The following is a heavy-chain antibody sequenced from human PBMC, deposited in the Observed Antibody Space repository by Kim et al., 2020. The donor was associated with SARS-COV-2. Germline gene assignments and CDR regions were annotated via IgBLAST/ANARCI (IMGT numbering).Heavy chain of an antibody. D-gene: IGHD2-15*01. J-gene: IGHJ4*02. CDR1: GFTFGSYA. CDR2: ISISDDTT. Sequence: GGSLRLSCAGSGFTFGSYAMSWVRQAPGKGLEWVSSISISDDTTYYADSVKGRFTISRDNPKNTLYLQMNSLRAEDTAVYYCAKVDTSVTGYFFDYWGQGTLVTVSS. CDR3: AKVDTSVTGYFFDY. V-gene: IGHV3-23*01.